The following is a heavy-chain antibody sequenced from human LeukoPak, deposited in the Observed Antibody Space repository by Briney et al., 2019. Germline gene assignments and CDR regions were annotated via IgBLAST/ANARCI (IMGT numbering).Heavy chain of an antibody. D-gene: IGHD2-2*02. CDR1: GGSISSYY. CDR2: IYYSGST. V-gene: IGHV4-59*01. J-gene: IGHJ4*02. CDR3: ARSNLGYCSSTSCYTFDY. Sequence: SETLSLTCTVSGGSISSYYWSWIRQPPGKGLEWIGYIYYSGSTNYNPFLKSRVIISVGTSKNQFSLKLSSVTAADTAVYYCARSNLGYCSSTSCYTFDYWGQGTLVTVSS.